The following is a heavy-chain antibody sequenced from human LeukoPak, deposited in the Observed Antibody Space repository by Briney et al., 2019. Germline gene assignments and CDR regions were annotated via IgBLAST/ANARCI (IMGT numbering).Heavy chain of an antibody. D-gene: IGHD4-11*01. Sequence: GGSLRLSCAASGFTFSSYAMHRVRQAPGKGLEWVAVISYDGSNKYYADSVKGRFTISRDNSKNTLYLQMNSLRAEDTAVYYCARPRLGHFDYWGQGTLVTVSS. J-gene: IGHJ4*02. CDR1: GFTFSSYA. V-gene: IGHV3-30-3*01. CDR3: ARPRLGHFDY. CDR2: ISYDGSNK.